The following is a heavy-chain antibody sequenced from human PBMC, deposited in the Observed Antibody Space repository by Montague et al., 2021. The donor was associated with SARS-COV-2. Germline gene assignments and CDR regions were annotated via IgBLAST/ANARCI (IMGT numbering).Heavy chain of an antibody. J-gene: IGHJ4*02. V-gene: IGHV3-23*01. Sequence: SLRLSCAASGITFSSYAMSWVRQAPGKGLEWVSGVTGSGDNTFYADSVKGRFSISRDNSKNTLFLQMSSLRAEDTAVYYCAKNRIAVAGPGAVHYWGQGTLVTVSS. CDR2: VTGSGDNT. D-gene: IGHD6-19*01. CDR3: AKNRIAVAGPGAVHY. CDR1: GITFSSYA.